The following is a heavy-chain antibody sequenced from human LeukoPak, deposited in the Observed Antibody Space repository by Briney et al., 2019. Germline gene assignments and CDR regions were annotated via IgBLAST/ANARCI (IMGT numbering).Heavy chain of an antibody. CDR2: IYTSGST. J-gene: IGHJ4*02. Sequence: SETLSLTCTVSGGSISSYYWGWIRQPAGKGLEWIGRIYTSGSTNYNPSLKSRVTMSVDTSKNQFSLKLSSVTAADTAVYYCARAHYYDSSGYYYVGYYFDYWGQGTLVTVSS. V-gene: IGHV4-4*07. CDR1: GGSISSYY. D-gene: IGHD3-22*01. CDR3: ARAHYYDSSGYYYVGYYFDY.